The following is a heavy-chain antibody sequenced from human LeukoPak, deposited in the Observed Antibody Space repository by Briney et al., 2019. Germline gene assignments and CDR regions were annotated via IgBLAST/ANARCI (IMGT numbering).Heavy chain of an antibody. CDR1: GGSISSYY. D-gene: IGHD6-19*01. V-gene: IGHV4-59*01. CDR2: IYYSGST. Sequence: SETLSLTCTVSGGSISSYYWSWIRQPPGKGLEWIGYIYYSGSTNYNPSLKSRVTISVDTSKNQFSLKLSSVTAADTAVYYCARRIAVAEYYFDYWGQGTLVTVSS. J-gene: IGHJ4*02. CDR3: ARRIAVAEYYFDY.